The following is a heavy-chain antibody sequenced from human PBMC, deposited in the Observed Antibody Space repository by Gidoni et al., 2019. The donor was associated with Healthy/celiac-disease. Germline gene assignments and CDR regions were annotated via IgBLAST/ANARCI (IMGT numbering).Heavy chain of an antibody. J-gene: IGHJ6*02. CDR3: AKVGHRYYDFWSGYYGRPSDYYYGMDV. Sequence: EVQLVESGGGVVQPGGSLRLSCAASGFTFDDYAMHWVRQAPGRGLEWVSLISGDGGSTYYADSVKGRFTISRDNSKNSLYLQMNSLRTEDTALYYCAKVGHRYYDFWSGYYGRPSDYYYGMDVWGQGTTVTVSS. D-gene: IGHD3-3*01. CDR2: ISGDGGST. V-gene: IGHV3-43*02. CDR1: GFTFDDYA.